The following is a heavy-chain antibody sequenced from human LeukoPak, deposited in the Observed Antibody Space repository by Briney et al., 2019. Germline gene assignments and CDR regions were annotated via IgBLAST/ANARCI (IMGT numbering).Heavy chain of an antibody. D-gene: IGHD6-19*01. CDR3: ARLKYSSGWDPFDY. Sequence: GESLKISCKASGYTFTNYWIGWVRQMPGKGLEWIGAIYPGDSDTRYSPSFQGQVTISADKSISTAYLQWSSLRASDTAIYYCARLKYSSGWDPFDYWGQGTLVTVSS. J-gene: IGHJ4*02. V-gene: IGHV5-51*01. CDR2: IYPGDSDT. CDR1: GYTFTNYW.